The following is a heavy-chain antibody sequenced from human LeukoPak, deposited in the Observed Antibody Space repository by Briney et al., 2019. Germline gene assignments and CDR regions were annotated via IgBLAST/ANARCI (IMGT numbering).Heavy chain of an antibody. CDR1: GFTCSGFD. J-gene: IGHJ6*03. V-gene: IGHV3-13*01. CDR2: IGTASDT. Sequence: GTLRFSCAASGFTCSGFDMRWVGQATGQDLKGVSTIGTASDTYYPRSVEGRFPIYRDHAKNSLYIQMNTLTPGDTALYYCARGPPRGKYYYMDVWGKGTTVTVSS. D-gene: IGHD1-1*01. CDR3: ARGPPRGKYYYMDV.